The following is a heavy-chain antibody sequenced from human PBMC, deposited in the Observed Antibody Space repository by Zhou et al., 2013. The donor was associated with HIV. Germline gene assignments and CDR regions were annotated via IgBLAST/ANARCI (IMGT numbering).Heavy chain of an antibody. Sequence: QVQLVQSGAEVKKPGASVKVSCKASGYTFTDFFIHWVRQAPGQGLEWMGWVSPNTGGTNYAQKFQGRVTMTRDTSINTAYMELSSLRSDDTAVYYCATYGPGYNWMYKWGQGTLVTVSS. CDR3: ATYGPGYNWMYK. D-gene: IGHD1-20*01. CDR1: GYTFTDFF. V-gene: IGHV1-2*02. J-gene: IGHJ4*02. CDR2: VSPNTGGT.